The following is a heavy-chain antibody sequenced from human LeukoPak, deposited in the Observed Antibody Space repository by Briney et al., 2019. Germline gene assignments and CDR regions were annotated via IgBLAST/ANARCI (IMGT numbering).Heavy chain of an antibody. J-gene: IGHJ3*02. V-gene: IGHV1-46*01. Sequence: GASVKVSCKASGYTFSSYYMHWVRQAPGQGLEWMGIINPSGGGTSYAQKFQGRVTMTGDTSTSTVYMDLSSLRSEGTAMYYCARGYYDTRGSAFDIWGQGTMVTVSS. D-gene: IGHD3-22*01. CDR2: INPSGGGT. CDR3: ARGYYDTRGSAFDI. CDR1: GYTFSSYY.